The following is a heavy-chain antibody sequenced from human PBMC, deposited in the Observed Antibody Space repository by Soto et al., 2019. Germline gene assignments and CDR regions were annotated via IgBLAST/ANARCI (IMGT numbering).Heavy chain of an antibody. Sequence: PGESLKISCKGSGYSFTSYWISWVRQMPGKGLEWMGRIDPSDSYTNYSPSFQGHVTISADKSISTAYLQWSSLKASDTAMYYCARQVVPAANYYGMDVWGQGTTVTVSS. CDR2: IDPSDSYT. CDR3: ARQVVPAANYYGMDV. CDR1: GYSFTSYW. V-gene: IGHV5-10-1*01. J-gene: IGHJ6*02. D-gene: IGHD2-2*01.